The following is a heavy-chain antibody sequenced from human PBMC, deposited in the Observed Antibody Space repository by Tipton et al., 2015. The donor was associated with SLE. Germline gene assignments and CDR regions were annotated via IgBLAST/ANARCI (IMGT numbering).Heavy chain of an antibody. Sequence: SLRLSCAASGFTFSSYSMNWVRQAPGKGLEWVSYISSSSSTIYYADSVKGRFTISRDNAKNSLYLQMNSLRAEDTAVYYCARDQKGVAARPVDYWGQGTLVTVSS. D-gene: IGHD6-6*01. J-gene: IGHJ4*02. CDR2: ISSSSSTI. CDR1: GFTFSSYS. CDR3: ARDQKGVAARPVDY. V-gene: IGHV3-48*01.